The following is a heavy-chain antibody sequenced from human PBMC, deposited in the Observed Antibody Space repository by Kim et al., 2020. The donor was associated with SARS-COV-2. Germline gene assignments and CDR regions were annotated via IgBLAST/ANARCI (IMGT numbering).Heavy chain of an antibody. J-gene: IGHJ3*02. CDR2: IDPSDSYT. CDR3: ARRRPTGYSSGWYISAFDI. V-gene: IGHV5-10-1*01. D-gene: IGHD6-19*01. CDR1: GYSFTSYW. Sequence: GESLKISCKGSGYSFTSYWISWVRQMPGKGLEWMGRIDPSDSYTNYSPSFQGHVTISADKSISTAYLQWSSLKASDTAMYYCARRRPTGYSSGWYISAFDIWGQGTMVTVSS.